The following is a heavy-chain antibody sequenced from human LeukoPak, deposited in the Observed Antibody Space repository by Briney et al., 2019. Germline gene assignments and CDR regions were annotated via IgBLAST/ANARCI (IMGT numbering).Heavy chain of an antibody. V-gene: IGHV3-43D*03. D-gene: IGHD6-13*01. Sequence: PGGSLRLSCAASGFTFDDYAMHWVRHAPGKGLEWVSLISWDGGSTYYADSVKGRFTISRDNSKNSLYLQMNSLRAEDTALYYCAKDAHPFSQQLVLPRYFDYWGQGTLVTVSS. CDR3: AKDAHPFSQQLVLPRYFDY. CDR2: ISWDGGST. CDR1: GFTFDDYA. J-gene: IGHJ4*02.